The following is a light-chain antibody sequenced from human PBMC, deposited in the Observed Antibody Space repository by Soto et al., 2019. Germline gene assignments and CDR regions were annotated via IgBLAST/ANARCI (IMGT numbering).Light chain of an antibody. J-gene: IGKJ1*01. CDR2: DTF. CDR1: QSISSW. CDR3: QQYKSYST. V-gene: IGKV1-5*01. Sequence: DIQMTQSPSTLSAYVGDRVTITCRAIQSISSWLAWYQQKPGKAPKLLNYDTFSLENGVPLRFSGSRSWTEFPLTNSSLQPDDCATYYCQQYKSYSTFGHGTQVEIK.